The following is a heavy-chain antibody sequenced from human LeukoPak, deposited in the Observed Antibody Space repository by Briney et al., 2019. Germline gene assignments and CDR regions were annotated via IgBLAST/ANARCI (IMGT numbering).Heavy chain of an antibody. CDR3: TRQPTTLDGSKFMSTDH. CDR1: GFTFNSYW. D-gene: IGHD5/OR15-5a*01. CDR2: VKEDGSEQ. J-gene: IGHJ4*02. V-gene: IGHV3-7*01. Sequence: GGSLRLSCAASGFTFNSYWMSWVRQAPGKGLEWVASVKEDGSEQYYVDSVRGRFIISRDNAKNSLYLQMSSLRAEDTAVYYCTRQPTTLDGSKFMSTDHWGQGTLVTVSS.